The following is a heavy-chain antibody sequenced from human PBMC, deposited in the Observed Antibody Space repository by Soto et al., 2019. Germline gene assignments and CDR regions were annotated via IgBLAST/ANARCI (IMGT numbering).Heavy chain of an antibody. J-gene: IGHJ4*02. CDR3: AKREGNTYGLFH. Sequence: PGGSLRLSCAASGFTFNNYAMNWVRQAPGKGLVWVSRINADGSSTDYADSVKGRFTTSRDNAKNTLYLQMNSLSAEDTAVYYCAKREGNTYGLFHWGQGTLVTVSS. CDR2: INADGSST. CDR1: GFTFNNYA. V-gene: IGHV3-74*01. D-gene: IGHD5-18*01.